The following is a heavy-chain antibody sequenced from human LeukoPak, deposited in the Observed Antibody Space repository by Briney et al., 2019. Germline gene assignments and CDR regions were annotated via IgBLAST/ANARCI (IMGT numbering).Heavy chain of an antibody. V-gene: IGHV7-4-1*02. D-gene: IGHD5-24*01. Sequence: GASVKVSCKASGYAFTTYGMNWVRQAPGQGLEWMGWINTNTGNPTYAQGFTGRFVFSLDTSVSTAYLQISSLKAEDTAVYYCARPNLAGYNQHWGQGTLVTVSS. CDR2: INTNTGNP. J-gene: IGHJ4*02. CDR3: ARPNLAGYNQH. CDR1: GYAFTTYG.